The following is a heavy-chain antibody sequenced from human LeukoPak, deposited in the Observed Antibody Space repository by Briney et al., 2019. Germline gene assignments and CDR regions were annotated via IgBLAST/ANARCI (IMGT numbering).Heavy chain of an antibody. CDR1: GFTFSSYA. J-gene: IGHJ1*01. CDR3: GRGXXXXXXVXXXXXXXXXXXXXXXXXSAXTPYF. V-gene: IGHV3-21*01. CDR2: ITSSGTHI. Sequence: GRSLRLSCAASGFTFSSYAMHWVRQAPGKGLEWVSSITSSGTHIYYADSVKGRFTISRDNAKNSLYLQMISLRAEDTAVYYCGRGXXXXXXVXXXXXXXXXXXXXXXXXSAXTPYF.